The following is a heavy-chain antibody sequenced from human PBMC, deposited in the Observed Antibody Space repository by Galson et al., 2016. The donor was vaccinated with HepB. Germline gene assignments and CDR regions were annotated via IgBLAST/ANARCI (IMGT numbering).Heavy chain of an antibody. J-gene: IGHJ5*02. CDR3: ARSSLAARAWFDP. CDR1: XXXINXXX. Sequence: TLSLTCTVSXXXINXXXWXXXRQPXGKGLEWIGYIYDSGITNYNPSLKSRVTISVDTSKKHFSVKLSSVTAADTAVYYCARSSLAARAWFDPWGQGTLVIVSS. CDR2: IYDSGIT. D-gene: IGHD6-6*01. V-gene: IGHV4-59*01.